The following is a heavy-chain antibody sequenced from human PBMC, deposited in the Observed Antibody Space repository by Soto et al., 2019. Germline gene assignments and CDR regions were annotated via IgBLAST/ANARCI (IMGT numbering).Heavy chain of an antibody. D-gene: IGHD2-15*01. Sequence: QVQLVESGGGVVQPGRSLRLSCAASGFTFSSSGMHWVRQAPGKGLELVAVISYDGSNKYYADSVKGRFTISRDNSKHTLYLQMNSLRAEDTAVYYCAKGYGGGFDYWGQGTLVTFSS. CDR2: ISYDGSNK. J-gene: IGHJ4*02. CDR1: GFTFSSSG. CDR3: AKGYGGGFDY. V-gene: IGHV3-30*18.